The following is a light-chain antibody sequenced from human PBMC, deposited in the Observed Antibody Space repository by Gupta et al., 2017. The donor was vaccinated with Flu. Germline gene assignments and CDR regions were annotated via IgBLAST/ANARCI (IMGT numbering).Light chain of an antibody. J-gene: IGKJ2*01. CDR2: AAS. V-gene: IGKV1-39*01. Sequence: DIQMTQSPLSLSASVGDRVTITCRASQSISSYLNWYQQKPGEAPKLLIYAASSVQSGLASRFRGSGSGTDFTLTITRLQTEDFATYYCQQSYKYPRTFGQGTKLEI. CDR1: QSISSY. CDR3: QQSYKYPRT.